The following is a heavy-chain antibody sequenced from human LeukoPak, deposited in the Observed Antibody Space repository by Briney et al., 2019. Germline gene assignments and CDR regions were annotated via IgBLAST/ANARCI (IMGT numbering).Heavy chain of an antibody. Sequence: GASVKVSCKASGYTFTSYGISWVRQAPGQGLEWMGWISAYNGNTNYAQKLQGRVTMTTDTSTSTAYMELRSLRSDDTAVYYCARDTIFEKYYYYYYMDVWGKGTTVTVSS. J-gene: IGHJ6*03. CDR2: ISAYNGNT. V-gene: IGHV1-18*01. CDR3: ARDTIFEKYYYYYYMDV. CDR1: GYTFTSYG. D-gene: IGHD3-3*01.